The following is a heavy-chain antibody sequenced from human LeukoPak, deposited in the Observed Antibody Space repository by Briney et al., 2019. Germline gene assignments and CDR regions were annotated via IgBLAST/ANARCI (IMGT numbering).Heavy chain of an antibody. J-gene: IGHJ4*02. V-gene: IGHV3-23*01. CDR2: ISNSGGVT. CDR1: GFTFSSYA. Sequence: GGSLRLSCATSGFTFSSYAMSRVRQAPGKGLEWVAIISNSGGVTNYADSVKGRFTISRDSSKNTLYLQMNSLRAEDTAFYYCAKGSGSSGYFANYWGQGALVTVSS. D-gene: IGHD3-22*01. CDR3: AKGSGSSGYFANY.